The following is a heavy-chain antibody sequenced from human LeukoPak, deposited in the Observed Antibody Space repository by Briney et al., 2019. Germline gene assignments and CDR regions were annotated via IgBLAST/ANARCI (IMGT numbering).Heavy chain of an antibody. Sequence: ASVKVSCKASGYTFTSYDINWVRQATGQGLEWMGWMNPNSGNTGYAQKFQGRVTMTEDTFTDTAYMELSSLRSEDTAVYYCATGYSSSWYYFDYWGQGTLVTVSS. CDR1: GYTFTSYD. CDR3: ATGYSSSWYYFDY. D-gene: IGHD6-13*01. J-gene: IGHJ4*02. CDR2: MNPNSGNT. V-gene: IGHV1-8*01.